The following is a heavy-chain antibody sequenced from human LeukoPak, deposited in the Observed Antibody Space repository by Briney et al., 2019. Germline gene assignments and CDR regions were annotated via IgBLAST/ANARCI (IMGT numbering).Heavy chain of an antibody. CDR2: ISAYNGNT. J-gene: IGHJ4*02. D-gene: IGHD1-26*01. CDR3: ARGPKPYLWELQDTYYFDY. V-gene: IGHV1-18*01. CDR1: GYTFTSYG. Sequence: ASVKVSCKASGYTFTSYGISWVRQAPGQGLEWMGWISAYNGNTNYAQKPQGRVTMTTDTSTSTAYMELRSLRSDDTAVYYCARGPKPYLWELQDTYYFDYWGQGTLVTVSS.